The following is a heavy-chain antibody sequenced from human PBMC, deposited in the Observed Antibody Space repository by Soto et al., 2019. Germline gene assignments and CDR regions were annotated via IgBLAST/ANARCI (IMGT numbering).Heavy chain of an antibody. CDR3: ARGRWLRSAYFDY. V-gene: IGHV4-31*03. CDR2: IYYSGST. CDR1: GGSISSGGYY. Sequence: PSETLSLTCTVSGGSISSGGYYWSWIRQHPGKGLEWIGYIYYSGSTYYNPSLKSRVTISVDTSKNQFSLKLSSVTAADTAVYYCARGRWLRSAYFDYWGHGTLVTVSS. J-gene: IGHJ4*01. D-gene: IGHD5-12*01.